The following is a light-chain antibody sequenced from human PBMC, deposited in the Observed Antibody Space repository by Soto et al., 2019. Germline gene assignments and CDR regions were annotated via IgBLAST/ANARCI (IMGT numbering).Light chain of an antibody. CDR3: CSYASRDTYV. Sequence: QSVLTQPASVSGSPGQSITISCTGTSSDVGSYNLVSWYQQHPGKAPKLIIYEANKRPSGISNRFSGSESGNTASLTIPGLQPEDEADYYCCSYASRDTYVFGTGPKVTVL. J-gene: IGLJ1*01. CDR2: EAN. CDR1: SSDVGSYNL. V-gene: IGLV2-23*01.